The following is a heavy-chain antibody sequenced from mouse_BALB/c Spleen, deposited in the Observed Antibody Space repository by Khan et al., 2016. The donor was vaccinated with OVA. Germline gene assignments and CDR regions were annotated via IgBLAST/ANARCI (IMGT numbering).Heavy chain of an antibody. Sequence: VQLQESGPGLVAPSQSLSITCTVSGSSSTSYGVSWARQTPGKGLEWLGVIWGDGNTNYHSTLKSRLTITKDNSKSQVLLKLNSLQTDDTATYDCAIIFYGYDWFAYGGQGTLVTVSA. V-gene: IGHV2-3*01. J-gene: IGHJ3*01. D-gene: IGHD2-2*01. CDR1: GSSSTSYG. CDR2: IWGDGNT. CDR3: AIIFYGYDWFAY.